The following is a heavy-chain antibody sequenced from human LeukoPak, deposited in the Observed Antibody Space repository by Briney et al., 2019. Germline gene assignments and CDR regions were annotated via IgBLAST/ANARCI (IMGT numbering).Heavy chain of an antibody. CDR2: INSDGSST. J-gene: IGHJ4*02. CDR3: ARADSGSYYYY. CDR1: GFPFSSYW. D-gene: IGHD1-26*01. V-gene: IGHV3-74*01. Sequence: GGSLSLSCAASGFPFSSYWMHWVRQAPGKGLVWVSRINSDGSSTSYADSVKGRFTISRDNAKNTLYLQMNSLRAEDTAVYYCARADSGSYYYYWGQGALCTVSS.